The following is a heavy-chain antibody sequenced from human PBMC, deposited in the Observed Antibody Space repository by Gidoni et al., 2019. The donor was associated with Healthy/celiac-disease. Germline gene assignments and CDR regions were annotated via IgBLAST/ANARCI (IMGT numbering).Heavy chain of an antibody. CDR3: ARGGRFDWFTRENYYYMDV. J-gene: IGHJ6*03. V-gene: IGHV4-59*01. CDR2: IYYSGST. D-gene: IGHD3-9*01. Sequence: QVQLQESGPGLVQPSEPLSLTCTVSGGPISSYYWSWIRQPPGKGLEWIGYIYYSGSTNYNPSLKSRVTISVDTSKNQFSLKLSSVTAADTAVYYCARGGRFDWFTRENYYYMDVWGKGTTVTVSS. CDR1: GGPISSYY.